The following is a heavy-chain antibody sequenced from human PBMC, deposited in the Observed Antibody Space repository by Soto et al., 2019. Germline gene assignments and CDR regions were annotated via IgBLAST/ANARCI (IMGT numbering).Heavy chain of an antibody. CDR2: INDGTGYT. V-gene: IGHV1-3*01. J-gene: IGHJ3*01. CDR1: GYTFTSDA. Sequence: VHLVQSGAEVKKPGASVKVSCRASGYTFTSDAMHWGRQAPGQGLEWLGWINDGTGYTTFSQKFQGRVSITRVTYASTAYIELSRLRSEDTAIYYCARAGAWGSNYDDAAFDAWGQGTKVTVSS. CDR3: ARAGAWGSNYDDAAFDA. D-gene: IGHD3-22*01.